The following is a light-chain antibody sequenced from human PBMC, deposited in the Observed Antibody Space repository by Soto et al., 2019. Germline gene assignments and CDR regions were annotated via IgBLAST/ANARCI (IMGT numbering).Light chain of an antibody. CDR1: GSDVGGYKY. CDR3: SSYASSRPIV. V-gene: IGLV2-14*01. Sequence: QSALTQPASVSGSPGQSITISCTGTGSDVGGYKYVSWYQQLPGKAPKLMIYDVSYRPSGVSDSFSGSKSGNTASLIISGLQAEDEADYYCSSYASSRPIVFGAWTKVTVL. J-gene: IGLJ1*01. CDR2: DVS.